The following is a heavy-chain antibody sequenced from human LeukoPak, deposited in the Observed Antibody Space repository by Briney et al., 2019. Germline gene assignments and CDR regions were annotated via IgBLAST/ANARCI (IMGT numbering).Heavy chain of an antibody. D-gene: IGHD1-1*01. CDR2: IDPNSGGT. V-gene: IGHV1-2*02. CDR3: ARSRTPFYYYGMHV. J-gene: IGHJ6*02. Sequence: GASVKVSCKASGYIFTDYYIHWIRQAPGQELEWMGWIDPNSGGTHHAPNFQGRATVTRDTSSSTVYMDLSRLRSADTAIYYCARSRTPFYYYGMHVWGLGTSVTVSS. CDR1: GYIFTDYY.